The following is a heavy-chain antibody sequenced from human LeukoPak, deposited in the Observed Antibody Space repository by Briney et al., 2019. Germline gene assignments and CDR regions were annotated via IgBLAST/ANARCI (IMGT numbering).Heavy chain of an antibody. V-gene: IGHV3-21*01. CDR2: ISRTGSYI. CDR3: ARVLETDCRGGSCYSGLDY. Sequence: GSLRLSCAASGFTFGSYNMNWVRQAPGRGLEWVSSISRTGSYIYYADSVKGRFTISRDNAQNSLYLQMNSLRVEDTAVYYCARVLETDCRGGSCYSGLDYWGQGTLVTVSS. J-gene: IGHJ4*02. CDR1: GFTFGSYN. D-gene: IGHD2-15*01.